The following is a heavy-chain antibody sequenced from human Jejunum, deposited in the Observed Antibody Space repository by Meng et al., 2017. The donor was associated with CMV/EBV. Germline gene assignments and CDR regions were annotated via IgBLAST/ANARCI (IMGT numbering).Heavy chain of an antibody. CDR3: ARGAYYSDSPDYQNPDAFDI. D-gene: IGHD3-22*01. CDR1: YW. V-gene: IGHV3-74*01. CDR2: SNYDGTVT. Sequence: YWMHWLRQSRGKGLVWVSRSNYDGTVTNYADSVKGRFTISRDNGRNTLYLQMDSLRAEDTAVYYCARGAYYSDSPDYQNPDAFDIWGQGTMVTVSS. J-gene: IGHJ3*02.